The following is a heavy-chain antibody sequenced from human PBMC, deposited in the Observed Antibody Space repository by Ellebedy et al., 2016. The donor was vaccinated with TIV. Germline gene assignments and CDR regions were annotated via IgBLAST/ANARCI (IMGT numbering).Heavy chain of an antibody. CDR3: TKGGSENVWASYLDY. CDR1: GFTFSNYW. V-gene: IGHV3-23*01. Sequence: PGGSLRLSCAASGFTFSNYWMTRVRQAPGKGLEWVSAIRGTVMSTFYADSVKGRFTISKDNSKNTVYLQMNSLRAEDTAVYYCTKGGSENVWASYLDYWGLGILVTVSS. CDR2: IRGTVMST. D-gene: IGHD3-16*02. J-gene: IGHJ4*02.